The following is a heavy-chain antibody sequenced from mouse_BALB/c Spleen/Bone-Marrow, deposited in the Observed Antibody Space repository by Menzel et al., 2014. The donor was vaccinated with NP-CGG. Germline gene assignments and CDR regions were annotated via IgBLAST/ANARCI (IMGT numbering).Heavy chain of an antibody. CDR2: IKPDSSTI. CDR1: GFDFSRYW. V-gene: IGHV4-1*02. J-gene: IGHJ1*01. D-gene: IGHD1-1*01. Sequence: VQLQQSGGGLVQPGGSLKLSCAASGFDFSRYWMSWVRQAPGKGLEWIGEIKPDSSTINYTPSLKDKFIISRDNAKNTLYLQMSKVRSEDTAPYYCARLNYYGNLFVWGAGTTVTVSS. CDR3: ARLNYYGNLFV.